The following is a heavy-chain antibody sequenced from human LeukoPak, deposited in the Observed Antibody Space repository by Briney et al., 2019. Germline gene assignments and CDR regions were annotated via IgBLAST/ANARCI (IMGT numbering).Heavy chain of an antibody. CDR2: IYTSGST. CDR3: ARVDGGWEGYSYDWYFDL. CDR1: GGSISSYY. Sequence: SETLSLTCTVSGGSISSYYWSWIRQPAGKGLEWIGRIYTSGSTHYNPSLKSRVTMSVDTSKNQFSLKLSSVTAADTAVYYCARVDGGWEGYSYDWYFDLWGRGTLVTVSS. J-gene: IGHJ2*01. D-gene: IGHD5-18*01. V-gene: IGHV4-4*07.